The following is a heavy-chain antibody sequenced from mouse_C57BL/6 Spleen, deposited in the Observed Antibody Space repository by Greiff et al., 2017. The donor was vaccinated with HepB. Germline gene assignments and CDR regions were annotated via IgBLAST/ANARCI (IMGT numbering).Heavy chain of an antibody. J-gene: IGHJ4*01. CDR2: IYPGSGST. Sequence: VQLQQPGAELVKPGASVKMSCKASGYTFTSYWITWVKQRPGQGLEWIGDIYPGSGSTNYNEKFKSKATLAVDTSSSTAYMQLSSLTSEDSAVYYGARPSDGYYRAMDYWGQGTSVTVSS. V-gene: IGHV1-55*01. CDR1: GYTFTSYW. CDR3: ARPSDGYYRAMDY. D-gene: IGHD2-3*01.